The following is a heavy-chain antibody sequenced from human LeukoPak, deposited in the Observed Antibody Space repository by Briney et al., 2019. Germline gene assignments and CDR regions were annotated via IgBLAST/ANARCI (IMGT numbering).Heavy chain of an antibody. CDR1: GGSFSGYY. CDR2: INHSGGT. CDR3: ARLFGAVALPTHYYFDY. J-gene: IGHJ4*02. V-gene: IGHV4-34*01. Sequence: SETLSLTCAVYGGSFSGYYWSWIRQPPGKGLEWIGEINHSGGTNYNPSLKSRVTISVDTSKNQFSLKLSSVTAADTAVYYCARLFGAVALPTHYYFDYWGQGTLVTVSS. D-gene: IGHD6-19*01.